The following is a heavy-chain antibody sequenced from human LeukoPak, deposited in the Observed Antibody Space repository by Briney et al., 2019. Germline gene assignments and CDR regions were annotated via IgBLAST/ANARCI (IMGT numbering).Heavy chain of an antibody. J-gene: IGHJ4*02. CDR2: ITGSGGNT. D-gene: IGHD3-9*01. Sequence: PGASLRLSCAASGGTFSNYARSWGRRAPGKGLEWVSAITGSGGNTYYADSVKGRFTISRDNSKNTVFLQMNSLRAADTAVYYCAKWGDYDVLTGYYVSDYWGQGTLVTVSS. V-gene: IGHV3-23*01. CDR1: GGTFSNYA. CDR3: AKWGDYDVLTGYYVSDY.